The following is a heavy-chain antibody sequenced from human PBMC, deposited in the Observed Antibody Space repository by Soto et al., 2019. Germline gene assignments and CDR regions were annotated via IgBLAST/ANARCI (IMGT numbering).Heavy chain of an antibody. J-gene: IGHJ6*02. CDR3: TTPPGYNWNYSSAVRAYYYGMDV. Sequence: GGSLRLSCAASGFTFSNAWMNWVRQAPGKGLEWVGRIKSKTDGGTTDYAAPVKGRFTISRDDSKNTLYLQMNSLKTEDTAVYYCTTPPGYNWNYSSAVRAYYYGMDVWGQGTTVTVSS. CDR2: IKSKTDGGTT. V-gene: IGHV3-15*07. CDR1: GFTFSNAW. D-gene: IGHD1-7*01.